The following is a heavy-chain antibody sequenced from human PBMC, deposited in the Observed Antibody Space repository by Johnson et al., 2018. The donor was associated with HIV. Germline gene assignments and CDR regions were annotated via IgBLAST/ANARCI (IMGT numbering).Heavy chain of an antibody. J-gene: IGHJ3*02. V-gene: IGHV3-7*05. D-gene: IGHD2-15*01. CDR1: GFTFSRYW. Sequence: VQLVESGGGLVQPGGSLRLSCAASGFTFSRYWMSWVRQAPGKGLEWVANIKQDGSEKYYVDSVKGRFTISRDNAKNSVYLQMNSLRAEDTAVYYCARDHLRRSHAFDIWGQGTMVTVSS. CDR3: ARDHLRRSHAFDI. CDR2: IKQDGSEK.